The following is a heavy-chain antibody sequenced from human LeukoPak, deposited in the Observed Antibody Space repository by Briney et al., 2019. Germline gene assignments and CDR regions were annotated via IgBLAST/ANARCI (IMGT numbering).Heavy chain of an antibody. J-gene: IGHJ4*02. CDR3: ARETSSSG. Sequence: GGSLRLSCAASGFTFSSYAMNWVRRAPGKGLEWVSVISDSGDSTYYTDSVKGRLTISRDNSKNTLYLQMNSLRAEDTAVYYCARETSSSGWGQGTLVTVSS. D-gene: IGHD6-19*01. CDR2: ISDSGDST. V-gene: IGHV3-23*01. CDR1: GFTFSSYA.